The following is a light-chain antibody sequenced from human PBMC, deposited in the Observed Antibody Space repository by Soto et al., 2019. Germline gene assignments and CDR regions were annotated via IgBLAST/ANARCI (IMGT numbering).Light chain of an antibody. CDR2: EVI. CDR1: SSDVGGYDY. J-gene: IGLJ2*01. CDR3: SSYTTSSALV. V-gene: IGLV2-14*01. Sequence: QSVLAQSASVSGSPGQSITIPCTGTSSDVGGYDYVSWYQQHPGKVPKLIIYEVIKRPSGVSHRFSGSKSGNTASLTISGLQTEDEADYSCSSYTTSSALVFGGGTKVTVL.